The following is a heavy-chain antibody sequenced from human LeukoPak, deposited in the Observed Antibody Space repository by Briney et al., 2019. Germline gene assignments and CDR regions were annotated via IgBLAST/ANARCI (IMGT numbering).Heavy chain of an antibody. CDR3: AKDLDSNSYFDY. V-gene: IGHV3-30*02. D-gene: IGHD4-11*01. Sequence: GGSLRLSCAASGFTFSSYGMHWVRQAPGKGLEWEAFIRYDGSNKYYADSVKGRVTISRDNSKNTLYLQMNSLRAEDTAVYYCAKDLDSNSYFDYWGQGTLVTVSS. CDR2: IRYDGSNK. CDR1: GFTFSSYG. J-gene: IGHJ4*02.